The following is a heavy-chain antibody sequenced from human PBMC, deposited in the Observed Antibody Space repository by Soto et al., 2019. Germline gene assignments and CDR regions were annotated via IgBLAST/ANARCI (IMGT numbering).Heavy chain of an antibody. Sequence: ASVKVSCKASGYTFTSYYISWVRQAPGQGLEWMGTINPSGGHTTYSQNFLGRVTMTRDTSTSTLYMELTSLTSDDTAVYYCARGGHVVVVTAAFDYWGQGTLVTVSS. V-gene: IGHV1-46*01. CDR1: GYTFTSYY. CDR2: INPSGGHT. D-gene: IGHD2-21*02. CDR3: ARGGHVVVVTAAFDY. J-gene: IGHJ4*02.